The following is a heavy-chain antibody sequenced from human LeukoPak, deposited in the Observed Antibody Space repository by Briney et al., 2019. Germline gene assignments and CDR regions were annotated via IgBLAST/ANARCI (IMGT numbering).Heavy chain of an antibody. D-gene: IGHD3-3*01. CDR3: ARVMGDFWSGYDAFDI. CDR1: GFTFSSYA. J-gene: IGHJ3*02. Sequence: GGSLRLSCAASGFTFSSYAMHWVRQAPVKGLEWVAVISYDGSNKYYADSVKGRFTISRDNSKNTLYLQMNSLRAEDTAVYYCARVMGDFWSGYDAFDIWGQGTMVTVSS. CDR2: ISYDGSNK. V-gene: IGHV3-30-3*01.